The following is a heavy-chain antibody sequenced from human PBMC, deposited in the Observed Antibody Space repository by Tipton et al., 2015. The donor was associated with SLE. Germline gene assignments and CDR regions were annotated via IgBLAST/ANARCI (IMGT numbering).Heavy chain of an antibody. Sequence: TLSLTCTVSGGSINRSYWSWIRQPPGKGLEWIGYVYYSGSTNYNPSLKSRVTISMDPSKNQFSLKLNSVTAADTAVYYCARFRDEYYYYAMGVWGQGTTVTVSS. J-gene: IGHJ6*02. CDR3: ARFRDEYYYYAMGV. CDR1: GGSINRSY. V-gene: IGHV4-59*08. CDR2: VYYSGST.